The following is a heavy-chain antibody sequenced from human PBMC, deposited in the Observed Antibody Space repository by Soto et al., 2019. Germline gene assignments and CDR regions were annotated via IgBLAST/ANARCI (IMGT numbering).Heavy chain of an antibody. CDR1: GGTFSSYT. CDR2: IIPILGIA. J-gene: IGHJ6*03. Sequence: QVQLVQSGAEVKKPGASVKVSCKASGGTFSSYTISWVRQAPGQGLEWMGRIIPILGIANYAQKFQGRVTITADKPTSTADMELSSLRSEDTAVYYCAREDTSYYYMDVWGKGNTVTVSS. CDR3: AREDTSYYYMDV. D-gene: IGHD5-18*01. V-gene: IGHV1-69*08.